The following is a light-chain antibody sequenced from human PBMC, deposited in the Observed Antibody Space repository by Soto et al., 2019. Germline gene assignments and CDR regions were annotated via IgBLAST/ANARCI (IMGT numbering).Light chain of an antibody. V-gene: IGLV6-57*03. J-gene: IGLJ1*01. CDR1: SGNIASNY. CDR3: SSYTTSSTQV. CDR2: EDN. Sequence: NFMLTQPHSVSESPGKTVTISCTRSSGNIASNYVQWYQQRPGSAPTTVIYEDNQRPSGVPDRFSGSIDSSSNSAALTISGLRTEDEADYYCSSYTTSSTQVFGTGTKLTVL.